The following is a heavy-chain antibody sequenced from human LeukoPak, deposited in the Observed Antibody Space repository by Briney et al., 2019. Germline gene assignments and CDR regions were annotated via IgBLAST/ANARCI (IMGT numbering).Heavy chain of an antibody. D-gene: IGHD5-18*01. Sequence: SETLSLTCTVSGGSISSGDYYWSWIRQPPGKGLEWIGYIYYSGSTYYNPSLKSRVTISVDTSKNQFSLKLSSVTAADTAVYYCARVPEGDTAMVNSWFDPWGQGILVTVSS. CDR2: IYYSGST. CDR1: GGSISSGDYY. CDR3: ARVPEGDTAMVNSWFDP. V-gene: IGHV4-30-4*01. J-gene: IGHJ5*02.